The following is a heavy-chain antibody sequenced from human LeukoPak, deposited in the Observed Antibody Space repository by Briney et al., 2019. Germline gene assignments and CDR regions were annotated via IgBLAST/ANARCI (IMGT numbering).Heavy chain of an antibody. J-gene: IGHJ6*02. Sequence: GSSVKVSCKASGGTFSSYAISWVRQAPGQGLEWMGRIIPIFGIANYARKFQGRVTITADKSTSTAYMELSSLRSEDTAVYYCASSTLMPTGDGIYYYYGMDVWGQGTTVTVSS. D-gene: IGHD2-2*01. CDR1: GGTFSSYA. V-gene: IGHV1-69*04. CDR3: ASSTLMPTGDGIYYYYGMDV. CDR2: IIPIFGIA.